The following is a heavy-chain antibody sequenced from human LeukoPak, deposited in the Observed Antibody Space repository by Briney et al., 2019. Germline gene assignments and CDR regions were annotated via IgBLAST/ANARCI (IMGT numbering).Heavy chain of an antibody. CDR3: ARGSGLSDYYYYYGMDV. J-gene: IGHJ6*02. Sequence: GASVKVSCKASGYTFTSYYMHWVRQAPGQGLEWMGIINPSGGSISYAQKFQGRVTMTRNTSISTAYMELSSLRSEDTAVYYCARGSGLSDYYYYYGMDVWGQGTTVTVSS. CDR1: GYTFTSYY. CDR2: INPSGGSI. D-gene: IGHD3-10*01. V-gene: IGHV1-46*01.